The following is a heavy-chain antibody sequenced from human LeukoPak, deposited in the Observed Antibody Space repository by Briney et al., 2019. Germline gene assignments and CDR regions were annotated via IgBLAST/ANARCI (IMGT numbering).Heavy chain of an antibody. CDR3: GSSTAHYYNYGMDV. Sequence: GGSLRLSCAASGFTFSSYSMNWVRQAPGKGLEWVSSISSSSSYIYYAVSVKGRFSISRDTSKNTLYLQMNSLRAEDTAVYYCGSSTAHYYNYGMDVWGQGATVTVSS. D-gene: IGHD2-21*02. CDR1: GFTFSSYS. J-gene: IGHJ6*02. V-gene: IGHV3-21*04. CDR2: ISSSSSYI.